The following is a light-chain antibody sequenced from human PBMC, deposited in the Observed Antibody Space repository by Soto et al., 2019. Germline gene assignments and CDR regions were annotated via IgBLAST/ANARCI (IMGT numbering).Light chain of an antibody. CDR2: DAS. J-gene: IGKJ2*01. CDR3: QQYESLPPT. Sequence: DIQMTQSPSSLSASVGDRVTITCQASQDISNYLNWYQQKPGKAPKFLINDASKLETGVPSRFSGSGSGTDFTFTISSLQPEDIATYYCQQYESLPPTFGQGTKLEIK. CDR1: QDISNY. V-gene: IGKV1-33*01.